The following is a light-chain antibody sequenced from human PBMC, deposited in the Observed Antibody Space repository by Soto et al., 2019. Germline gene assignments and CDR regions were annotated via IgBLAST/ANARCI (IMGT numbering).Light chain of an antibody. CDR1: SSDIGGYNY. J-gene: IGLJ2*01. CDR2: DVS. Sequence: QSALTQPASVSGSPGQSITISCTGTSSDIGGYNYVSWYQQHPGKAPKLMIYDVSNRPSGVSNRFSGSKSGNTASLTISGLQAEDEADYYCSSYTSSSTYVVFGGGTQVTLL. CDR3: SSYTSSSTYVV. V-gene: IGLV2-14*01.